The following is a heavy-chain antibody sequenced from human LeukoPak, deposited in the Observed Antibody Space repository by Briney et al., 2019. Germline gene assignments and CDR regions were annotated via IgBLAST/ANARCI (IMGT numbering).Heavy chain of an antibody. Sequence: SETLSLTCTVSGVSISSYYWSWLRQPAGKGLEWTGRIYTSGSTNYNPSLKSRVTMSVDTSKNQFSLKLSSVTAADTAVYYCAREWAGYFDYWGQGTLVTVSS. J-gene: IGHJ4*02. D-gene: IGHD6-19*01. V-gene: IGHV4-4*07. CDR3: AREWAGYFDY. CDR1: GVSISSYY. CDR2: IYTSGST.